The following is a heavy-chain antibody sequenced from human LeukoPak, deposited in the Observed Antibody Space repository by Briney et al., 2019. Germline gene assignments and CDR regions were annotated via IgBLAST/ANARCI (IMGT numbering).Heavy chain of an antibody. CDR1: PTFPFSDYS. Sequence: GSLRLSCVGSPTFPFSDYSMNWVRQAPGKGLEWVSSISRTGGDIYYADSVKGRFTISRDNAKSSLYLQMETLRVEDTAVYYCASPSDSYDTSGYYYWGQGTLVTVSS. V-gene: IGHV3-21*01. CDR3: ASPSDSYDTSGYYY. J-gene: IGHJ4*02. CDR2: ISRTGGDI. D-gene: IGHD3-22*01.